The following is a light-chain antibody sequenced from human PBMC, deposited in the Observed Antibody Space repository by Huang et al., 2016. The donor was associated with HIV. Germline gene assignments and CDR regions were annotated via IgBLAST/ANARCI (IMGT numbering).Light chain of an antibody. V-gene: IGKV4-1*01. J-gene: IGKJ2*01. CDR2: WAS. CDR3: HQYYNTPYT. CDR1: QSVLDNSNNKNC. Sequence: DIVMTQSPDSLAVSLGERATINCKSSQSVLDNSNNKNCLALFQQKPGQPPKLLIYWASSRDAGVPARFSGSGSGTDFTLTISSLQAEDVAVYYCHQYYNTPYTFGQGTKLEIK.